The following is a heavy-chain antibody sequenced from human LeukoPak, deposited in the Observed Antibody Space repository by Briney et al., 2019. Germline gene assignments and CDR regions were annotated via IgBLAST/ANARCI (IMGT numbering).Heavy chain of an antibody. CDR3: AREARDAFDI. J-gene: IGHJ3*02. CDR2: IIPILGIA. CDR1: GGTFSSYA. Sequence: ASVKVSCKASGGTFSSYAISWVRQAPGQGLEWMGRIIPILGIANYAQKFQGRVTITTDESTSTAYMELSSLRSEDTAVYYCAREARDAFDIWGQGTMVTVSS. V-gene: IGHV1-69*04.